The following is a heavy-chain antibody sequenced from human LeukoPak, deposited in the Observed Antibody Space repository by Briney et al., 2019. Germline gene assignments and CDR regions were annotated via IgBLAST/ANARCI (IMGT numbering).Heavy chain of an antibody. D-gene: IGHD6-6*01. Sequence: ASVKVSCKASGGTFSSYAISWVRQAPGQGLEWMGIINPSGGSTSYAQKFQGRVTMTRDTSTSTVYMELSSLRSEDTAVYYCARGLGAARPSAYYFDYWGQGTLVTVSS. J-gene: IGHJ4*02. V-gene: IGHV1-46*01. CDR3: ARGLGAARPSAYYFDY. CDR2: INPSGGST. CDR1: GGTFSSYA.